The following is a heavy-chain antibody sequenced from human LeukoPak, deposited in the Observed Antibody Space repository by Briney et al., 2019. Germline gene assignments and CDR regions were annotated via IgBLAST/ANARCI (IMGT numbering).Heavy chain of an antibody. J-gene: IGHJ4*02. CDR2: ISAYNGNT. CDR1: GYTFTSYG. CDR3: ARDKTSRWKQQLVHDY. V-gene: IGHV1-18*01. D-gene: IGHD6-13*01. Sequence: ASVKVSCKASGYTFTSYGISWVRQAPGQGLEWMGRISAYNGNTNYAQKLQGRVTMTTDTSTSTAYMELRSLRSDDTAVYYCARDKTSRWKQQLVHDYWGQGTLVTVSS.